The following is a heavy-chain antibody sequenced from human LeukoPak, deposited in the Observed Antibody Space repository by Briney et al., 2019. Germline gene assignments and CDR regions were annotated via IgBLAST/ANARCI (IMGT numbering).Heavy chain of an antibody. V-gene: IGHV3-9*01. D-gene: IGHD3-22*01. CDR1: EFTFDDYA. CDR3: AKDLSSAITSALVLDV. Sequence: GGSLRLSCTVSEFTFDDYAMHWVRHTPGKGLEWVAGITWNRDNIGYGDSVKGRFTISRDNVKNVLYLQMNSLRPEDTALYYCAKDLSSAITSALVLDVWGQGTTV. J-gene: IGHJ6*02. CDR2: ITWNRDNI.